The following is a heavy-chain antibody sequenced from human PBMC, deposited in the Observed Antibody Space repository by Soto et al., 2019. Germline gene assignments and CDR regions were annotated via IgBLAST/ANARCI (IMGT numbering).Heavy chain of an antibody. V-gene: IGHV4-61*01. J-gene: IGHJ6*02. CDR2: IYYSGST. D-gene: IGHD4-17*01. CDR1: GGSVSSDNYF. Sequence: QVQLQESGPGLVKPSETLSLICTVSGGSVSSDNYFWGWIRQPPGKGLEWIGYIYYSGSTDSSPSLKSRVTISVDTSKNQFSLRLSSVTAADTAVYYCARDSAYGDYGMDVWGQGTTVTVSS. CDR3: ARDSAYGDYGMDV.